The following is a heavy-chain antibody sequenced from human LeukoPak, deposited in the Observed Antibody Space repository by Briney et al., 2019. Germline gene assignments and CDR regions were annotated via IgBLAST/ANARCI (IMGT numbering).Heavy chain of an antibody. V-gene: IGHV3-30*18. Sequence: GGSLRLSCAASGFTFSSYGMHWVRQAPGKGLEWVAVISYDGSNKYYADSVKGRFTISRDNSKNTLYLQMNSLRAEDTAVYYCAKHNIDYWGQGTLVTVSS. CDR3: AKHNIDY. CDR2: ISYDGSNK. CDR1: GFTFSSYG. D-gene: IGHD1-1*01. J-gene: IGHJ4*02.